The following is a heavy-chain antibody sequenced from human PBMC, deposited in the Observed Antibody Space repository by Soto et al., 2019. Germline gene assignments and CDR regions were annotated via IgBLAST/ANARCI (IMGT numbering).Heavy chain of an antibody. CDR1: GASITGTSY. V-gene: IGHV4-4*07. D-gene: IGHD2-8*02. Sequence: SETLSLTCTVSGASITGTSYWSWIRQPAGKGLEWIGRFSLSGTTNYNPSLRSRVTMSADVSKNQFSLRLTSVTAADTALYYCARWMTPPGAPAWYYFDSWGQGTLVTVSS. J-gene: IGHJ4*01. CDR2: FSLSGTT. CDR3: ARWMTPPGAPAWYYFDS.